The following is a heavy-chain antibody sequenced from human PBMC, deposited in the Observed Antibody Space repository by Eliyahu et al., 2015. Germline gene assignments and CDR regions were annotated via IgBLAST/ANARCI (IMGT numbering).Heavy chain of an antibody. Sequence: QVQLVESGGGLXXPGXSLRLSXAASVXTFSDHYMSWIRQAPGKGLGWVSYISSSGNNVYYADSVKGRFSISRDNAKNSLFLRMNSLRAEDTAVYYCARVGSSTWTFDIWGQGTMVTVSS. CDR3: ARVGSSTWTFDI. V-gene: IGHV3-11*01. D-gene: IGHD1-1*01. CDR2: ISSSGNNV. J-gene: IGHJ3*02. CDR1: VXTFSDHY.